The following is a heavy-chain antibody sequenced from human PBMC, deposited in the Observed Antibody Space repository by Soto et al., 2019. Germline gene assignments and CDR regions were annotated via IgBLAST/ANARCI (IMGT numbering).Heavy chain of an antibody. Sequence: QVQLQESGPVLVNPSGTLSLTCAVTSGSISSSKWWCWVRQPPGKGLEWVGENYHSRSTNYNLSLKRRVTISVDKSKNQFSLKLSSVSAADTAVYYCARKYSSGWYYFDYWGQGTLVTVSS. CDR1: SGSISSSKW. CDR2: NYHSRST. D-gene: IGHD6-19*01. CDR3: ARKYSSGWYYFDY. J-gene: IGHJ4*02. V-gene: IGHV4-4*02.